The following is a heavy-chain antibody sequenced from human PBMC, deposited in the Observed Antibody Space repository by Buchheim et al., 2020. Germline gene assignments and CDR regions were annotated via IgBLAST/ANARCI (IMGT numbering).Heavy chain of an antibody. CDR3: ARAALHDILTGYYA. CDR1: GGTFSTYV. D-gene: IGHD3-9*01. CDR2: IIPIFDTT. Sequence: QVQLVQSGTEVKKPGSSVKVSCKASGGTFSTYVISWVRQAPGQGLEWMGGIIPIFDTTNYAQKFQGRVTITAHRSTRTASMELSSLRSEDTAVHYCARAALHDILTGYYAWGQGTL. J-gene: IGHJ5*02. V-gene: IGHV1-69*06.